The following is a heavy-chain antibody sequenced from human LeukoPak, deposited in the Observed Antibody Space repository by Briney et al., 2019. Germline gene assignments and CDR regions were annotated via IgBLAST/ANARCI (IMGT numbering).Heavy chain of an antibody. J-gene: IGHJ5*02. CDR3: ARAGVVGSSGWFDP. CDR2: IYYSGST. CDR1: GGSISSSSYY. V-gene: IGHV4-39*07. Sequence: PSETLSLTCTVSGGSISSSSYYWGWIRQPPGKGLEWIGRIYYSGSTSYNPALKSRVPISVDTSKNQFSLKLSSVTAADTAVYYCARAGVVGSSGWFDPWGQGTLVTVSS. D-gene: IGHD1-26*01.